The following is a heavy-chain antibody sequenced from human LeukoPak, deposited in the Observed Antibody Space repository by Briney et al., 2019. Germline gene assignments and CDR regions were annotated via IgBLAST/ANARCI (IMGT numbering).Heavy chain of an antibody. CDR1: GFSFSRYS. Sequence: GGSLRLSCAASGFSFSRYSMTWVRQAPGKGLEWVSVIYSGGSTYYADSVKGRFTISRHNSKNTLYLQMNSLRAEDTAVYYCARDPGPGYAFDIWGQGTMVTVSS. J-gene: IGHJ3*02. CDR2: IYSGGST. CDR3: ARDPGPGYAFDI. D-gene: IGHD3-9*01. V-gene: IGHV3-53*04.